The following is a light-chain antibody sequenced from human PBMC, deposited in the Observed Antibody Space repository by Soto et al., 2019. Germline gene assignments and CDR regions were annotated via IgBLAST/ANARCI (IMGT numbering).Light chain of an antibody. Sequence: EIVLTQSPGTLSLSPGERATLSCRSSQSLNSNYLAWHQQKPGQAPRLLIYDAFNRATGIPDRFSGSGSGTDFTLTISRLEPEDFATYYCLQDFNYPITFGQGTRLEIK. J-gene: IGKJ5*01. CDR1: QSLNSNY. CDR2: DAF. V-gene: IGKV3-20*01. CDR3: LQDFNYPIT.